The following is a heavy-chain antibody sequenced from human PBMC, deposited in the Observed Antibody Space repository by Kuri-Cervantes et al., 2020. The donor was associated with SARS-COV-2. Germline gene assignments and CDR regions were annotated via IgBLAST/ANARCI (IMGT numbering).Heavy chain of an antibody. CDR2: INPNSGGT. J-gene: IGHJ6*03. CDR3: ARKSYDFWSGYPQTYYYYYMDV. D-gene: IGHD3-3*01. Sequence: ASVKVSRKASGGTFSTYGFTWVRQAPGQGLEWMGWINPNSGGTNYAQKFQGRVTMTRDTSISTAYMELSRLRSDDTAVYYCARKSYDFWSGYPQTYYYYYMDVWGKGTTVTVSS. CDR1: GGTFSTYG. V-gene: IGHV1-2*02.